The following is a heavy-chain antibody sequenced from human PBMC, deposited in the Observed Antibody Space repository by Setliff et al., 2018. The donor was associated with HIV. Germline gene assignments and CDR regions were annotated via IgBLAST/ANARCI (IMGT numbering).Heavy chain of an antibody. Sequence: QSGGSLRLSCAASGFLFHTYWMSWVRQAPGKGLEWVANIKEDGSEKYYVDSVKGRFTISRDNAENSLYLQMNSLTAEDTAVYYCATDCAVVGGTGSLDSWGQGTLVTVSS. CDR2: IKEDGSEK. D-gene: IGHD1-26*01. CDR1: GFLFHTYW. V-gene: IGHV3-7*05. CDR3: ATDCAVVGGTGSLDS. J-gene: IGHJ4*02.